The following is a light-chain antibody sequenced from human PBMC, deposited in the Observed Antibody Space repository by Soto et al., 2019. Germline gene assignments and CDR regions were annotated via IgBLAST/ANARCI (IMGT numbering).Light chain of an antibody. CDR3: QQANAFPIT. CDR2: TTS. CDR1: QHINRW. V-gene: IGKV1-12*01. J-gene: IGKJ5*01. Sequence: DIQMTQSPSFMSASVGDRVTVTCRASQHINRWLAWYQQKPGEAPKLLIYTTSTLASGVPSRFSGSGSGTDFTLTISSLQPEDFVTYYCQQANAFPITFGQGTRLEIK.